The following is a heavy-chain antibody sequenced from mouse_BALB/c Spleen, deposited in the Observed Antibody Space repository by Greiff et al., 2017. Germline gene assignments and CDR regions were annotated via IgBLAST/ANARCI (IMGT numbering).Heavy chain of an antibody. CDR2: IWAGGST. V-gene: IGHV2-9*02. CDR1: GFSLTSYG. CDR3: ARDGPYAMDY. J-gene: IGHJ4*01. Sequence: QVHVKQSGPGLVAPSQSLSITCTVSGFSLTSYGVHWVRQPPGKGLEWLGVIWAGGSTHYNSALMSRLSISKDNSKSQVFLKMNSLQTDDTAMYYCARDGPYAMDYWGQGTSVTVSS.